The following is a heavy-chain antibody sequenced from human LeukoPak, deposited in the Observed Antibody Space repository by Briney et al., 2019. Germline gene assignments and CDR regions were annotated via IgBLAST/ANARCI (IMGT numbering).Heavy chain of an antibody. CDR2: INHSGST. CDR3: ARGRLRGSYRY. D-gene: IGHD1-26*01. Sequence: PSETLSLTCAVYGGSFSGYYWSWIRQPPGKGLEWIGEINHSGSTNYNPSLKSRVTISVDTSKNQFSLKLSSVTAADTAVYYCARGRLRGSYRYWGQGTLVTVSS. J-gene: IGHJ4*02. CDR1: GGSFSGYY. V-gene: IGHV4-34*01.